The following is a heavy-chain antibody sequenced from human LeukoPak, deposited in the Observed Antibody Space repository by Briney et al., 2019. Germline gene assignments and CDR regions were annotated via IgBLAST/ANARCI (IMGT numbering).Heavy chain of an antibody. V-gene: IGHV4-34*01. D-gene: IGHD7-27*01. CDR3: AKGVWAPRFDS. Sequence: SETLSLPCAVYSPLLSYDYWIGTPQSPGRALEGIGEINHSGSIIFNPSLKSRVTISAEKSKSQFSLRLTSVTAADTAVYYCAKGVWAPRFDSWGQGTLVTVSS. CDR2: INHSGSI. CDR1: SPLLSYDY. J-gene: IGHJ5*01.